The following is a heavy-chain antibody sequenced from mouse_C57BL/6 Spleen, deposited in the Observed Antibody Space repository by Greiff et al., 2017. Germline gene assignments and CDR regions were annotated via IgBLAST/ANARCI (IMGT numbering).Heavy chain of an antibody. J-gene: IGHJ2*01. CDR1: GFTFSSYG. CDR3: ASLTAQATAFDD. D-gene: IGHD3-2*02. Sequence: DVLLVESGGDLVKPGGSLKLSCAASGFTFSSYGMSWVRQTPDKRLEWVATISSGGSYTYYPDSVKGRFTITRDNAKNTLYLQMMSLRSEDTAMYYCASLTAQATAFDDWGQGTTLTVSS. CDR2: ISSGGSYT. V-gene: IGHV5-6*01.